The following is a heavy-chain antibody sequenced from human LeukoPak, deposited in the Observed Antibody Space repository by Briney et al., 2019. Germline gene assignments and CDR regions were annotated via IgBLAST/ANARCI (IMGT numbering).Heavy chain of an antibody. J-gene: IGHJ4*02. Sequence: ASVKVSCKASGYTFTSYDISWVRQAPGQGLEWMGWISAYNGNTNYAQNIQGRVTMTTDTSTSTAYMELRSLRSDDTAVYYCARDCHVDCSTRLWGQGTLVTVSS. CDR3: ARDCHVDCSTRL. D-gene: IGHD2-2*01. V-gene: IGHV1-18*01. CDR2: ISAYNGNT. CDR1: GYTFTSYD.